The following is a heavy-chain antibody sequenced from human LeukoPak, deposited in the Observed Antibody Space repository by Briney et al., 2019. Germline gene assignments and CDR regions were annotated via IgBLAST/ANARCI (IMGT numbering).Heavy chain of an antibody. CDR2: IYTSGTT. D-gene: IGHD1-26*01. CDR3: ARESGTERYFDY. V-gene: IGHV4-4*07. CDR1: GGSLSSYF. J-gene: IGHJ4*02. Sequence: SETLSLTCTVSGGSLSSYFWSWIRQPAGKGLEWVGRIYTSGTTNYNPSLKSRVSMSVDTSKNQFSLKLSSVTAADTAVYYCARESGTERYFDYWGQGTLVTVSS.